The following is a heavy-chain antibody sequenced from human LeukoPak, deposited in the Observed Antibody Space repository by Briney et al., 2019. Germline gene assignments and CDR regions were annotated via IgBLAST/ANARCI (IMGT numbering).Heavy chain of an antibody. CDR1: GFTFSSYG. J-gene: IGHJ4*02. Sequence: GGTLRLSCAGSGFTFSSYGMSWVRQAPGKGLEWVSGISGRGGSTYYADSVKGRFTISRDNSKNTLYLQMNSLRAEDTAVYYCAKVVGANSFDYWGQGTLVTVSS. CDR3: AKVVGANSFDY. CDR2: ISGRGGST. V-gene: IGHV3-23*01. D-gene: IGHD1-26*01.